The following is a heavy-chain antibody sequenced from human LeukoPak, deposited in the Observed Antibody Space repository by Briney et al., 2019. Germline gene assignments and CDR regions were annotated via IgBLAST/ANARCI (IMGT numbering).Heavy chain of an antibody. CDR2: ILGSGGGT. Sequence: GGSLRLSCAASGFTFSTYVVTWVRQAPGKGLGWVSAILGSGGGTYYTDSVKARFTISRDNSKNTLYLQMNSLRAEDTAVYYCATTPGAYYYYHMDVWGQGTTVTVFS. D-gene: IGHD3-10*01. V-gene: IGHV3-23*01. CDR3: ATTPGAYYYYHMDV. J-gene: IGHJ6*02. CDR1: GFTFSTYV.